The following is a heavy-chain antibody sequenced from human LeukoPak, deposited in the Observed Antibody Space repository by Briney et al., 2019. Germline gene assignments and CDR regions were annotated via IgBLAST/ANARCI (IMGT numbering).Heavy chain of an antibody. V-gene: IGHV4-30-2*01. J-gene: IGHJ5*02. Sequence: SETLSLTCAVSGGPISSGGYSWSWIRQPPGKGLEWIGYIYHSGSTYYNPSLKSRVTISVDRSKNQFSLKLSSVTAADTAVYYCARGGAPYSSSWYGWFDPWGQGTLVTVSS. CDR3: ARGGAPYSSSWYGWFDP. CDR2: IYHSGST. CDR1: GGPISSGGYS. D-gene: IGHD6-13*01.